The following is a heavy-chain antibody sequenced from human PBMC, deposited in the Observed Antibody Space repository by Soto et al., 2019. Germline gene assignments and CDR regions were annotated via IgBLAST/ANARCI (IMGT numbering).Heavy chain of an antibody. V-gene: IGHV3-48*02. J-gene: IGHJ4*02. CDR2: ISGSGSIV. CDR3: ARDRTFECHDDSCYLRY. CDR1: GFTFNSHS. Sequence: EVQLVESGGGLVQPGGSLRLSWAASGFTFNSHSLNWVRQAPGKGLEWVSYISGSGSIVYYADSVKGRFTVSRDNAKNLLYLQMNSLRDEDTAVYYCARDRTFECHDDSCYLRYWGQGTLVTVSS. D-gene: IGHD2-15*01.